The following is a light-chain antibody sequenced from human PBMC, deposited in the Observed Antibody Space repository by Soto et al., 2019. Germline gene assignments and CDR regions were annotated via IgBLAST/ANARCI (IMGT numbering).Light chain of an antibody. Sequence: QSVLTQEPSASGTAGQGVTISCSGSDSNIGSNSVYWYQHLPKTAPKLLIYYNNQRPSGVPDRFSGSRSGNTASLTISGLQAEDEADYYCCSYAGNSLYVFGTGTKVTVL. V-gene: IGLV1-44*01. J-gene: IGLJ1*01. CDR2: YNN. CDR3: CSYAGNSLYV. CDR1: DSNIGSNS.